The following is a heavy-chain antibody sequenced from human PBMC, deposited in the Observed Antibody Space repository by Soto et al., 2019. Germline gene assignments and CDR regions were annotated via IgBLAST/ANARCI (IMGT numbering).Heavy chain of an antibody. CDR3: ARGHSTDCSNGVCSFFYNHEVDV. Sequence: GGSLRLSCAASGFTVSSNYMSWVRQAPGKGLEWVSVIYSGGSTYYADSVKGRFTISRHNSKNTLYLQMNSLRAEDTAVYFCARGHSTDCSNGVCSFFYNHEVDVWGQGTTVTVSS. V-gene: IGHV3-53*01. J-gene: IGHJ6*02. D-gene: IGHD2-8*01. CDR2: IYSGGST. CDR1: GFTVSSNY.